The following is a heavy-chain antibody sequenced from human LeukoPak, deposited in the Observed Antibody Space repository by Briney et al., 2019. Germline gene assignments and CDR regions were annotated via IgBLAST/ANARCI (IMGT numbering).Heavy chain of an antibody. CDR3: AKQAGGSGSYYYY. CDR2: ISGSGGST. Sequence: GGSLRLSCAASGFTFSSYAMTWVRQAPGKGLEWVSAISGSGGSTYYADSVKGRFTISRDNSKNTLYLQMSSLRAEDTAVCYCAKQAGGSGSYYYYWGQGTLVTVSS. J-gene: IGHJ4*02. V-gene: IGHV3-23*01. D-gene: IGHD3-10*01. CDR1: GFTFSSYA.